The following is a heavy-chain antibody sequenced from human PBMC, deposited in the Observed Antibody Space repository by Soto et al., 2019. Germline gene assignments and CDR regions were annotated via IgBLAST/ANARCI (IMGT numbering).Heavy chain of an antibody. Sequence: GGSLRLSCAASGFTVSSNYMSWVRQAPGKGLEWVSVIYSGGSTYYADSVKGRFTISRDNSKNTLYLQMNSLRAEDTAVYYCARGLTGTTYYFDYWGQGTLVTVSS. J-gene: IGHJ4*02. CDR3: ARGLTGTTYYFDY. D-gene: IGHD1-20*01. V-gene: IGHV3-66*01. CDR1: GFTVSSNY. CDR2: IYSGGST.